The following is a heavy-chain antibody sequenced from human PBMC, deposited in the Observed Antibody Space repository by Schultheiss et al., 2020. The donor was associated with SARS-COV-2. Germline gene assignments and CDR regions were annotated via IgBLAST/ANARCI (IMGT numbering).Heavy chain of an antibody. J-gene: IGHJ6*02. V-gene: IGHV3-33*01. CDR1: GFTFSSYG. D-gene: IGHD3-22*01. Sequence: GGSLRLSCAASGFTFSSYGMHWVRQAPGKGLEWVAVIWYDGSNKYCADSVKGRFTISRDNSKNTLYLQMNSLRAEDTAVYYCARDSSGYYYYYGMDVWGQGTTVTVSS. CDR3: ARDSSGYYYYYGMDV. CDR2: IWYDGSNK.